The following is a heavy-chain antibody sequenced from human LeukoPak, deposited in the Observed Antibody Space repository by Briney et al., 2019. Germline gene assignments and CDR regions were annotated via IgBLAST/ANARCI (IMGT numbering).Heavy chain of an antibody. J-gene: IGHJ6*03. CDR3: ARVRGVVVPAAIDPHYYYMDV. D-gene: IGHD2-2*01. CDR1: GFTFDDYG. Sequence: PGGSLRLSCAASGFTFDDYGMSWVRQAPGKGLEWVSGINWNGGSTGYADSVKGRFTISRDNAKNSLYLQMNSLRAEDTALYYCARVRGVVVPAAIDPHYYYMDVWGKGTTVTVSS. V-gene: IGHV3-20*04. CDR2: INWNGGST.